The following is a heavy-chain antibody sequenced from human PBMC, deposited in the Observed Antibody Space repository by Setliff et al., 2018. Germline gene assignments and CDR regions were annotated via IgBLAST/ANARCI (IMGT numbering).Heavy chain of an antibody. D-gene: IGHD3-16*01. CDR3: ARDGGEY. J-gene: IGHJ4*02. CDR1: GFIFIDYS. V-gene: IGHV3-48*01. CDR2: ISSSSSTI. Sequence: PGGSLRLSCAASGFIFIDYSMNWVRQAPGKGLEWVSYISSSSSTIYYADSVKGRFTISRDIAKNSLYLQMNSLRAEDTAVYYCARDGGEYWGQGTLVTVSS.